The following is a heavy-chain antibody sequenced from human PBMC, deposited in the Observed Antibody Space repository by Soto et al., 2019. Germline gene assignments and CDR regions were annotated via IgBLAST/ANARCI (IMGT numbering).Heavy chain of an antibody. CDR3: ARDRGPSSGYYPYWFDP. CDR2: IIPIFGTA. CDR1: GGTFSSYA. Sequence: QVQLVQSGAEVKKPGSSVKVSCKASGGTFSSYAISWVRQAPGQGLEWMGEIIPIFGTANYAQKFQGRVTITADESTSTAYMEWRSLRSEDTAVYYCARDRGPSSGYYPYWFDPGGQGTLFTFSS. D-gene: IGHD3-22*01. J-gene: IGHJ5*02. V-gene: IGHV1-69*12.